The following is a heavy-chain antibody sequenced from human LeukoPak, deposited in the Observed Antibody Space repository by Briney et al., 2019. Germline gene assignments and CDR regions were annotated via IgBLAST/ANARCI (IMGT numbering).Heavy chain of an antibody. CDR3: ARDGLDSSGPVAFDI. Sequence: GGSLRLSCVASEFTVSSNYMSSVRQAPGKGLEWVSIIHINGDTHYADSVKGRFTISRDNSKNTLYLQMNSLRSEDTAVYYCARDGLDSSGPVAFDIWSQGTMVTVSS. CDR2: IHINGDT. V-gene: IGHV3-66*01. J-gene: IGHJ3*02. D-gene: IGHD3-22*01. CDR1: EFTVSSNY.